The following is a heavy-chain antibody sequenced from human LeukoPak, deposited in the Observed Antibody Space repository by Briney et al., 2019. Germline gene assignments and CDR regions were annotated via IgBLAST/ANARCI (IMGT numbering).Heavy chain of an antibody. J-gene: IGHJ4*02. CDR1: GXSISSYY. D-gene: IGHD3-22*01. CDR2: IYYSGST. Sequence: PSETLSLTCTVPGXSISSYYWSWIRQPPGKGLEWIAYIYYSGSTNYNPSLKSRVTISVDTSKNQFSLKLSSVTAADTAVYYCARAWDYYDSSGDHIHFDYWGQGTLVTVSS. V-gene: IGHV4-59*01. CDR3: ARAWDYYDSSGDHIHFDY.